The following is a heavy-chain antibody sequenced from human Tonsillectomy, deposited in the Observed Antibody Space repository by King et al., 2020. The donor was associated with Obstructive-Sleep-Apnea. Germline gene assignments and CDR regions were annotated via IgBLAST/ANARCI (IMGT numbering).Heavy chain of an antibody. CDR3: ARADTVTTGYYYYYYGMDV. Sequence: QLQESGPGLVKPSETLSLTCTDSGGSISSYYWSWIRQPPGRGLEWIGYIYYSGSTNYNPSLKSRVTISVDTSKNQFSLKLSSVTAADTAVYYCARADTVTTGYYYYYYGMDVWGQGPTVTVSS. CDR2: IYYSGST. CDR1: GGSISSYY. V-gene: IGHV4-59*01. D-gene: IGHD4-17*01. J-gene: IGHJ6*02.